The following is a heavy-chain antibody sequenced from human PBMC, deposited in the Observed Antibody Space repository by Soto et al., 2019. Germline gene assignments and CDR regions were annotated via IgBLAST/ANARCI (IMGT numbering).Heavy chain of an antibody. V-gene: IGHV6-1*01. J-gene: IGHJ6*04. D-gene: IGHD6-19*01. CDR1: GDSVSSSSAT. CDR2: TYYRSKWYN. CDR3: VRATYSSGHLI. Sequence: SQTLSLTCAISGDSVSSSSATWNWLRQSPSRGLEWLGRTYYRSKWYNDYAVSVKSRITINPDTSKNQFSLQLNSMTPEDTAVYYCVRATYSSGHLIWGKGTTVTVSS.